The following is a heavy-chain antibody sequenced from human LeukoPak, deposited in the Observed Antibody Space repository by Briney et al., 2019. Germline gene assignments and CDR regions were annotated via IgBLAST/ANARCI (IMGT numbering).Heavy chain of an antibody. Sequence: PSETLSLTCTVSGGSISSYYWSWNRQPAGKGLEWIGHIYTSGSTNYNPSLKSRVTMSVDTSKNQFSLKLSSVTAADTAVYYCARARIVGATTYYFDYWGQGTLVTVSS. CDR1: GGSISSYY. J-gene: IGHJ4*02. CDR3: ARARIVGATTYYFDY. D-gene: IGHD1-26*01. V-gene: IGHV4-4*07. CDR2: IYTSGST.